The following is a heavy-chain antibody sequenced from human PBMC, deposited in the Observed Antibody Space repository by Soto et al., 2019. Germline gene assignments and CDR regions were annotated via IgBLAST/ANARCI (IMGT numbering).Heavy chain of an antibody. J-gene: IGHJ4*02. CDR2: ISGSGGST. V-gene: IGHV3-23*01. Sequence: GGSRRLSWAASGFTFSTYAMSWFLQAPGKGLEWVSAISGSGGSTYYADSVKGRFTISRDNSKNTLYLQMNSLRAEDTAVYYCAKGLFASAWYYTLSRGQGPPVT. D-gene: IGHD6-19*01. CDR1: GFTFSTYA. CDR3: AKGLFASAWYYTLS.